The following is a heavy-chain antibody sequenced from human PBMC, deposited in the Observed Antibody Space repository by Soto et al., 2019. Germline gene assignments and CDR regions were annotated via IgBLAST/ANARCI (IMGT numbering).Heavy chain of an antibody. D-gene: IGHD3-9*01. Sequence: EVQLLESGGGLVQPGGSLRLTCALSGFTFNRYAMRWVRKAPGKALEWVSAVSGSGGSTYYADSVKGPLTISRDNSKNKVYLQMNSLKAEATAVYYCAKDRIYCDILTGLDYWGQGILVTVSS. V-gene: IGHV3-23*01. CDR2: VSGSGGST. J-gene: IGHJ4*02. CDR3: AKDRIYCDILTGLDY. CDR1: GFTFNRYA.